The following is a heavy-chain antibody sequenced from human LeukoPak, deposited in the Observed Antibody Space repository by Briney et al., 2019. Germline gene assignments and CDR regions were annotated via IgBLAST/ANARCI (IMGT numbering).Heavy chain of an antibody. CDR3: ASHYSSGWYLGSIFN. Sequence: ASVKVSCKASGYTFTGYYMHWVRQAPGQGLEWMGWINPNSGGTNYAQKFQGRVTMTRDTSISTAYMELSRLRSDDTAVYYCASHYSSGWYLGSIFNWGQGTLVTVSS. V-gene: IGHV1-2*02. CDR2: INPNSGGT. D-gene: IGHD6-19*01. CDR1: GYTFTGYY. J-gene: IGHJ4*02.